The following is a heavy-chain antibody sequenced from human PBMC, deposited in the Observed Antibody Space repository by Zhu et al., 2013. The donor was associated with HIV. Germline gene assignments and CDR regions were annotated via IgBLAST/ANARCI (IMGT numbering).Heavy chain of an antibody. D-gene: IGHD6-19*01. CDR3: AVATMYSSGWPYYFDY. CDR2: FIPFFGTT. J-gene: IGHJ4*02. V-gene: IGHV1-69*01. CDR1: GDAFGNYA. Sequence: QVQLVQSGADVRKPGSSVKVSCEASGDAFGNYAISWLRQAPGQGLEYMGGFIPFFGTTNYAQRFQDRVIITADGSTGTAYMELSSLRSDDTAIYYCAVATMYSSGWPYYFDYWGQGTLVTVSS.